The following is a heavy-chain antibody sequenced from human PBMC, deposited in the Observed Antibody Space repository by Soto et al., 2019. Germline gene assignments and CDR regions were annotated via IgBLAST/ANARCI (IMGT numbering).Heavy chain of an antibody. V-gene: IGHV5-51*01. CDR1: GYTFTTSW. J-gene: IGHJ5*02. CDR2: INPGDSDT. D-gene: IGHD3-22*01. CDR3: ARPDSSGYYIS. Sequence: GESLKLSCAVSGYTFTTSWIAWVRQMPGEGLEWMAIINPGDSDTRYSPSFQGQVTISVDKSIRTAYLQWSSLKASDTAMYYCARPDSSGYYISWGQGTLVTVSS.